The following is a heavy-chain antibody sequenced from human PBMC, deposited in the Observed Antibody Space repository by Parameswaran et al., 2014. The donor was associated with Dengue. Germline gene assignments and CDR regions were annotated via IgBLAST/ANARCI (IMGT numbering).Heavy chain of an antibody. Sequence: RWIRQPPGKGLEWVSYISSSGSTIYYADSVKGRFTISRDNAKNSLYLQMNGLRAEDTAVYYCARDGPHDFWSGWGHYYYYMDVWGKGTTVTVSS. J-gene: IGHJ6*03. D-gene: IGHD3-3*01. CDR2: ISSSGSTI. CDR3: ARDGPHDFWSGWGHYYYYMDV. V-gene: IGHV3-11*01.